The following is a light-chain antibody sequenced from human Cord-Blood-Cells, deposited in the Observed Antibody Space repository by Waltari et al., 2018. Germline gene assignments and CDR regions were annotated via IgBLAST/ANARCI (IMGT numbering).Light chain of an antibody. CDR1: QSVSST. J-gene: IGKJ5*01. V-gene: IGKV3-15*01. CDR3: QQYNNWLPIT. CDR2: GAS. Sequence: ELVLTQSPATLSVSPGERATLSCRASQSVSSTFAWYQQKPGQAPRLLIYGASTRATGIPARFSGSGSGTEFTLTISSLQSEDFAVYYCQQYNNWLPITFGQGTRLEIK.